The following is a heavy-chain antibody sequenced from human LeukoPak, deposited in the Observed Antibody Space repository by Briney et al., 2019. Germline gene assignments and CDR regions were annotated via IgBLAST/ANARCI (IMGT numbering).Heavy chain of an antibody. J-gene: IGHJ3*02. CDR3: ATPQYANAFDI. V-gene: IGHV4-34*01. CDR1: VGSFSGYY. CDR2: INHSGST. Sequence: PSETLSLTCAVYVGSFSGYYWSWIRQPPGKGLEWIGEINHSGSTNYNPSLKSRVTISVDTSKNQFSLKLSSVTAADTAVYYCATPQYANAFDIWGQGTMVTVSS. D-gene: IGHD2-2*01.